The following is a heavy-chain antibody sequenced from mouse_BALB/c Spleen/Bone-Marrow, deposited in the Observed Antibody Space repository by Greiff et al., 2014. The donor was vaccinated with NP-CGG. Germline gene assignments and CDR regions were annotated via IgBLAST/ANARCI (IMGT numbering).Heavy chain of an antibody. CDR2: ISSGSSTI. CDR1: LFTFSSFG. J-gene: IGHJ4*01. CDR3: ARWGYYYAMDY. V-gene: IGHV5-17*02. Sequence: VGGLVNPLISRKLSCAPSLFTFSSFGMHWVRQAPEKGLEWVAYISSGSSTIYYADTVKGRFTISRDNPKNTLFLQMTSLRSEDTAMYHCARWGYYYAMDYWGQGTSVTVSS.